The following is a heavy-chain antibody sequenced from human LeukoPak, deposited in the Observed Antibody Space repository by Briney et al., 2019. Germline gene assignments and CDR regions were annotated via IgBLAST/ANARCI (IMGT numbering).Heavy chain of an antibody. V-gene: IGHV3-30*02. CDR3: AKDRGSISIFGADAIDC. CDR1: GFTFSDYG. Sequence: GGSLRLSCAASGFTFSDYGMEWVRQAPGKGLEWVAFIRYNGSNQYYADSVKGRFTISRDNSKNTVYLQMNSLRPEDTAVYFCAKDRGSISIFGADAIDCWGQGTLVTVSS. D-gene: IGHD3-3*01. J-gene: IGHJ4*02. CDR2: IRYNGSNQ.